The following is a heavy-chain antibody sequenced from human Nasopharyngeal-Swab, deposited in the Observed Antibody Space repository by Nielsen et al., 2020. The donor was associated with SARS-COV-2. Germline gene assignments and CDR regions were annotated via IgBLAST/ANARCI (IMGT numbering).Heavy chain of an antibody. J-gene: IGHJ6*03. CDR1: GFTFSSYW. Sequence: GSLKISCAASGFTFSSYWMSWVRQAPGKGLEWVANIKQDGSEKYYVDSVKGRFTISRDNAKNSLYLQMNSLRAEDTAVYYCARATIVATIFGYYYYYYMDVWGKGTTVTVSS. CDR3: ARATIVATIFGYYYYYYMDV. V-gene: IGHV3-7*01. CDR2: IKQDGSEK. D-gene: IGHD5-12*01.